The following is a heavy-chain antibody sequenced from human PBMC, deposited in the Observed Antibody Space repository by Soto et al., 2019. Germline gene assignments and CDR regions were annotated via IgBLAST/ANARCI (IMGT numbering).Heavy chain of an antibody. CDR2: TYYRSKWYN. J-gene: IGHJ5*02. V-gene: IGHV6-1*01. D-gene: IGHD3-22*01. CDR1: GDSVASNSAA. CDR3: TGAYYDIDGYILDP. Sequence: SQTLSLTGAISGDSVASNSAAWNWIRQSPSRGLEWLGRTYYRSKWYNDYAVSVKSRITINPDTSKNQFSLQLNSVTPEDTAVYYCTGAYYDIDGYILDPWGQGTSVTVSS.